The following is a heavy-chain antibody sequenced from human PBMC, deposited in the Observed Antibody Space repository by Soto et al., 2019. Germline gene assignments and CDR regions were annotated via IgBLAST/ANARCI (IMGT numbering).Heavy chain of an antibody. CDR1: GYTFTDYY. CDR3: ASGTAVAGTKDAFDI. J-gene: IGHJ3*02. Sequence: AASVNVSCKASGYTFTDYYTHWVRQAPGQGLEWMGWINPNSGGTNYAQKFQGWVTMTRDTSISTAYMELSRLRSDDTAVYYCASGTAVAGTKDAFDIWGQGTMVTVSS. CDR2: INPNSGGT. V-gene: IGHV1-2*04. D-gene: IGHD6-19*01.